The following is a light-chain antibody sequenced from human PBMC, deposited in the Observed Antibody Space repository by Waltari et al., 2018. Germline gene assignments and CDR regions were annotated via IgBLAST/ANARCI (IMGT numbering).Light chain of an antibody. J-gene: IGLJ2*01. V-gene: IGLV1-40*01. Sequence: PGTAPNRFLSGDDNRPSGVLVRFVGSKSGSSASLAITWLQAEDEADYYCQSYDSSLSGVFGGGTKLTVL. CDR2: GDD. CDR3: QSYDSSLSGV.